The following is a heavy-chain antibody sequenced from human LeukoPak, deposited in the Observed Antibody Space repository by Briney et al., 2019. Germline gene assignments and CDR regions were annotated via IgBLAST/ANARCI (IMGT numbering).Heavy chain of an antibody. Sequence: SGTLSPTCAVSGGSISSSNWWSWVRQPPGKGLEWIGEIYHSGSTNYNPSLKSRVTISVDKSKNQFSLKLSSVTAADTAAYYCARMPYSSGWQPKRNWFDPWGQGTLVTVSS. V-gene: IGHV4-4*02. CDR1: GGSISSSNW. CDR2: IYHSGST. CDR3: ARMPYSSGWQPKRNWFDP. D-gene: IGHD6-19*01. J-gene: IGHJ5*02.